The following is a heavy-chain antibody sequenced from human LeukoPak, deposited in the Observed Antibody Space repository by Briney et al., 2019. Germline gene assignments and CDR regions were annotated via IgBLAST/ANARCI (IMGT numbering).Heavy chain of an antibody. CDR3: ARRSSGYNYLDY. CDR2: INHSGST. J-gene: IGHJ4*02. CDR1: GGSFSGYY. D-gene: IGHD3-22*01. V-gene: IGHV4-34*01. Sequence: PSETLSLTCAVYGGSFSGYYWSWIRQPPGKGLEWIGEINHSGSTNYNPSLKSRVTISVDTSKNQFSLKLSAVTAADTAVYYCARRSSGYNYLDYWGQGTLVTVSS.